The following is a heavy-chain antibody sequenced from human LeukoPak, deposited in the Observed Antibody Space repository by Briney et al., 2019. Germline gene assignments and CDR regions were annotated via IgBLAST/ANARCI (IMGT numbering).Heavy chain of an antibody. V-gene: IGHV4-59*08. Sequence: SETLSLTCTVSADSISSYYWSWLRQSPGKGLEWLGYIYYSGSTYYNPSLTSPVTISVDTSKNQFSLRLTSVTAADTAVYYCARHGSRAVAGYFDYWGQRTLVTVSS. J-gene: IGHJ4*02. CDR3: ARHGSRAVAGYFDY. D-gene: IGHD6-19*01. CDR2: IYYSGST. CDR1: ADSISSYY.